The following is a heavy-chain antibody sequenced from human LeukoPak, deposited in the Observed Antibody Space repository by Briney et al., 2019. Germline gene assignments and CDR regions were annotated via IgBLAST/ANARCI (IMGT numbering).Heavy chain of an antibody. CDR2: ISGSGGST. J-gene: IGHJ4*02. D-gene: IGHD3-10*01. V-gene: IGHV3-23*01. CDR3: ARDQTHYYYGSGSYLGY. Sequence: GGSLRLSCAASGFTFSSYAMSWVRQAPGKGLEWVSAISGSGGSTYYADSVKGRFTISRDNSKNTLYLQMNSLRAEDTAVYYCARDQTHYYYGSGSYLGYWGQGTLVTVSS. CDR1: GFTFSSYA.